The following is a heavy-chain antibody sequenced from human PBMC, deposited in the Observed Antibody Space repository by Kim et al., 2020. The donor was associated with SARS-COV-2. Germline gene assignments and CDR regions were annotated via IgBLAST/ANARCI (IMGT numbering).Heavy chain of an antibody. CDR1: GFTFSSYG. J-gene: IGHJ6*02. CDR2: IWYDGSNK. Sequence: GGSLRLSCAASGFTFSSYGMHWVRQAPGKGLEWVAVIWYDGSNKYYADSVKGRFTISRDNSKNTLYLQMNRLRAEDTAVYYCARDRLPCITMVRGVMRYYYDGRDVWGQETTVTVSS. D-gene: IGHD3-10*01. V-gene: IGHV3-33*01. CDR3: ARDRLPCITMVRGVMRYYYDGRDV.